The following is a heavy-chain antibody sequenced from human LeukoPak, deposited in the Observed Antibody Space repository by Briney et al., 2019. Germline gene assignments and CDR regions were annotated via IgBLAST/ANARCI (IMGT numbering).Heavy chain of an antibody. Sequence: SETLSLTCTVSGGSISSYYWSWIRQPPGKGLEWIGYIYYSGSTNYNPSLKSRVTISVDTSKSQFSLKLSSVTAADTAVYYCATAKRMVRGVMVPYYFDYWGQGTLVTVSS. D-gene: IGHD3-10*01. CDR2: IYYSGST. J-gene: IGHJ4*02. CDR3: ATAKRMVRGVMVPYYFDY. CDR1: GGSISSYY. V-gene: IGHV4-59*08.